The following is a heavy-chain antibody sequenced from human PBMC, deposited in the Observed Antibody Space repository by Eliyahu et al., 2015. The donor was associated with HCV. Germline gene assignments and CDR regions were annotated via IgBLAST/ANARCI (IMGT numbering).Heavy chain of an antibody. CDR1: GGSISSSSYY. CDR3: ARHFPPLYYYDSSGYSGVNWFDP. V-gene: IGHV4-39*01. Sequence: QLQLQESGPGLVKPSETLPLTCTVSGGSISSSSYYWGWIRQPPGKGLEWIGSIYYSGSTYYNPSLKSRVTISVDTSKNQFSLKLSSVTAADTAVYYCARHFPPLYYYDSSGYSGVNWFDPWGQGTLVTVSS. J-gene: IGHJ5*02. CDR2: IYYSGST. D-gene: IGHD3-22*01.